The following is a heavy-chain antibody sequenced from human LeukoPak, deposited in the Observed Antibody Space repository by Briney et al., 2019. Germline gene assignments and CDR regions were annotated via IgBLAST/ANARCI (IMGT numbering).Heavy chain of an antibody. CDR1: GFTFNIYA. CDR3: AKDRSNPTPVTRYGLDV. CDR2: ISGSGGST. D-gene: IGHD4-17*01. V-gene: IGHV3-23*01. Sequence: GGSLRLSCTASGFTFNIYAMSWVRQAPGKGLEWVSGISGSGGSTYYADSVKGRFTISRHNFKNTLYLQMNSLTADDTAVYYCAKDRSNPTPVTRYGLDVWGQGTTVTVSS. J-gene: IGHJ6*02.